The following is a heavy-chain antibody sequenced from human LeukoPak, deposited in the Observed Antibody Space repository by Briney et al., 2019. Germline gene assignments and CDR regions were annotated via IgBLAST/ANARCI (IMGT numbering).Heavy chain of an antibody. CDR1: GYNFSTYW. J-gene: IGHJ4*02. Sequence: GESLKISCQASGYNFSTYWIAWVRQMPGKGLESMGIIYPADSDTRYSPSFQGQVTISADKSISTAYLQWSGLKASDTAIYYCGRPSADGLERAHIDCWGQGTPVTVSS. CDR2: IYPADSDT. CDR3: GRPSADGLERAHIDC. V-gene: IGHV5-51*01.